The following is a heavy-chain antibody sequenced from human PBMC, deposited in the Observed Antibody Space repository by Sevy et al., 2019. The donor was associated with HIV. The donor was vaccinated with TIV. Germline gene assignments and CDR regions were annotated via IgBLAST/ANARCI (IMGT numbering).Heavy chain of an antibody. CDR3: ARDDTYSDPARYHYSYMDV. Sequence: ASVKVSSKASGYSFISYGINWVRQAPGQGLEWMGWISPYNGYTTSAQKFQDRVTLTTDTSTSTAYMELRSLRSDDTAVYYCARDDTYSDPARYHYSYMDVWGKGTTVTVSS. V-gene: IGHV1-18*01. CDR2: ISPYNGYT. D-gene: IGHD1-26*01. CDR1: GYSFISYG. J-gene: IGHJ6*03.